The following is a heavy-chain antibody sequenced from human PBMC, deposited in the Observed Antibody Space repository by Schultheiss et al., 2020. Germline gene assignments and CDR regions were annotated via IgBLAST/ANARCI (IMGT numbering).Heavy chain of an antibody. CDR1: DGSISSHY. V-gene: IGHV4-59*11. D-gene: IGHD3-16*01. CDR3: TRGGYFDY. Sequence: SETLSLTCSVSDGSISSHYWSWIRLPPGRGLEYIAYVYHTGTTNYSPSLNSRVTVSVDTSKSQFSLKLSSVTAADTAVYYCTRGGYFDYWGQGTLVTVSS. J-gene: IGHJ4*02. CDR2: VYHTGTT.